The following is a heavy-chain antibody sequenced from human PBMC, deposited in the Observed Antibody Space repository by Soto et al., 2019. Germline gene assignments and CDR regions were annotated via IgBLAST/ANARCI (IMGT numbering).Heavy chain of an antibody. Sequence: ASVKVSCKASGYTCTGYYMHCVRQAPGQGLEWMGWINPNSGGTNYAQKFQGWVTMTRDTSISTAYMELSRLRSDDTAVYYCARDHGSGALHYWGQGTLVTVSS. CDR1: GYTCTGYY. CDR2: INPNSGGT. CDR3: ARDHGSGALHY. J-gene: IGHJ4*02. V-gene: IGHV1-2*04. D-gene: IGHD2-15*01.